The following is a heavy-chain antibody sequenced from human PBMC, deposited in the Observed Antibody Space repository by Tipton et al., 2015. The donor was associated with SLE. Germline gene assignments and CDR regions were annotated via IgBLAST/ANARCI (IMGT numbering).Heavy chain of an antibody. D-gene: IGHD6-13*01. J-gene: IGHJ4*02. V-gene: IGHV3-30*02. CDR3: ARGWYSSSPFDY. CDR2: IRYDGSNK. Sequence: GSLRLSCAASGFTFSSYGMHWVRQAPGKGLEWVAFIRYDGSNKYYADSVKGRFTISRDNAKNSLYLQMNSLRAEDTAVYYCARGWYSSSPFDYWGQGTLVTVSS. CDR1: GFTFSSYG.